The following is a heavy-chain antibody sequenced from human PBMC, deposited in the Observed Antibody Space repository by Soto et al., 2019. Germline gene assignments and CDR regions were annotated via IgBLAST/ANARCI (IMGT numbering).Heavy chain of an antibody. D-gene: IGHD3-3*01. CDR3: AKESNFWSGYIDVNAPLDY. CDR1: GFTFSSYA. CDR2: ISGSGGST. Sequence: GWSLRLSCAASGFTFSSYAMSWVRQAPGKGLEWGSAISGSGGSTYYADSVKGRFTISRDNSKNTLYLQMNSLRAEDTAVYYCAKESNFWSGYIDVNAPLDYWGQGTLVTVSS. V-gene: IGHV3-23*01. J-gene: IGHJ4*02.